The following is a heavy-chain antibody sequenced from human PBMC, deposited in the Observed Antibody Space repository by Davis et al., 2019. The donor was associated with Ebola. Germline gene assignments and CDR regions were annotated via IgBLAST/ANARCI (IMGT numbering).Heavy chain of an antibody. Sequence: GGSLRLSCAASGFIFRNYVMSWVRQAPGKGLEWVSTLVTSADTYYADSVKGRFTISRDNSRNTLYLQMNGLRVEDTAMYYCAKDTANIWFDVWGQGTMVTVSS. J-gene: IGHJ3*01. CDR3: AKDTANIWFDV. V-gene: IGHV3-23*01. D-gene: IGHD2-21*02. CDR1: GFIFRNYV. CDR2: LVTSADT.